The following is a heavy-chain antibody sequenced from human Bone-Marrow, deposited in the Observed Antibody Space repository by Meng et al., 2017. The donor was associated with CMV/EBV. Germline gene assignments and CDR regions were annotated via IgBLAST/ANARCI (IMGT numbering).Heavy chain of an antibody. CDR3: ARHLAHSSFEWFDP. CDR2: INYSGST. CDR1: GGSISSNNYY. Sequence: SETLSLTCNVSGGSISSNNYYWGWIRQSPGKGLEWIGTINYSGSTYYNPSLKSRVAILVDTSKNEFSLKLSSVAAADTAVYYCARHLAHSSFEWFDPWGQGTLVTVSS. J-gene: IGHJ5*02. D-gene: IGHD6-6*01. V-gene: IGHV4-39*01.